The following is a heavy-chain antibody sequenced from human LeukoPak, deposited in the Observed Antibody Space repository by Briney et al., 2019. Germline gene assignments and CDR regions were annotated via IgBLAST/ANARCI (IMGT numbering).Heavy chain of an antibody. J-gene: IGHJ3*02. CDR1: GGSISSSNYY. D-gene: IGHD3-22*01. Sequence: PSETLSLTCTVSGGSISSSNYYWSWIRQPPGKGLEWIGYIYDSGSTNYNPSLKSRVTISVDTSKNQSSLKVSSVTAADTAVYYCASLTTADAFDIWGQGTMVTVSS. V-gene: IGHV4-61*01. CDR3: ASLTTADAFDI. CDR2: IYDSGST.